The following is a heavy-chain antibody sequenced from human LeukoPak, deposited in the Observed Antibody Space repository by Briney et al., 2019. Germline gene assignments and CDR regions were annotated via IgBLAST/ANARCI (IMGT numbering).Heavy chain of an antibody. CDR3: GAGTGCSIEY. D-gene: IGHD2-8*02. J-gene: IGHJ4*02. CDR1: GFTSSSYW. Sequence: GSSLRLSCAASGFTSSSYWMNWVRQAPGKGLEWVANIESDGSERNYMESVKGRFTISRDNAKNSLHLQMINLRAEDTAVYYCGAGTGCSIEYWGRGTLVTVSS. V-gene: IGHV3-7*03. CDR2: IESDGSER.